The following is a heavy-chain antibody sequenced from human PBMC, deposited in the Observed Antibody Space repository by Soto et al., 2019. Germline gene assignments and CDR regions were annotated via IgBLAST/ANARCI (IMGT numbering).Heavy chain of an antibody. CDR1: GGSISGYY. J-gene: IGHJ6*02. D-gene: IGHD3-22*01. Sequence: QVQLQESGPGLVKPSETLSVTCTVSGGSISGYYWTWIRQPAGKGLEWIGRMDTSGRTNYNPSLKSRVTMSADTSKNQFSLKLRSVTAADTAVYYCATMYNSGYYWPEGDYYYYGMDVWGQGTTVTVSS. CDR2: MDTSGRT. V-gene: IGHV4-4*07. CDR3: ATMYNSGYYWPEGDYYYYGMDV.